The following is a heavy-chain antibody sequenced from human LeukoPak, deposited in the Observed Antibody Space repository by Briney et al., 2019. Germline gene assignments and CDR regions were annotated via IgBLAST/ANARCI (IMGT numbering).Heavy chain of an antibody. CDR2: IYYSGST. D-gene: IGHD1-26*01. J-gene: IGHJ4*02. CDR1: GGSTSSHY. Sequence: SETLSLTCTVSGGSTSSHYWSWIRQPPGKGLEWIGYIYYSGSTNYDPSLKSRVTISVDTSKNQFSLKLSSVTAADTAVYYCARERSGSYYSVEYYFDYWGQGTLVTVSS. V-gene: IGHV4-59*11. CDR3: ARERSGSYYSVEYYFDY.